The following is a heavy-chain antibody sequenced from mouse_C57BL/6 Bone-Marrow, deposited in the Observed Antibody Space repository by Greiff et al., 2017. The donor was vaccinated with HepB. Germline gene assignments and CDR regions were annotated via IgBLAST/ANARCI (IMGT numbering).Heavy chain of an antibody. V-gene: IGHV14-2*01. CDR1: GFNIKDYY. D-gene: IGHD1-1*01. Sequence: VQLKESGAELVKPGASVKLSCTASGFNIKDYYMHWVKQRTEQGLEWIGRIDPEDGETKYAPKFPGKATITADTSSNTAYLQLSSLTSEDTAVYYCALRGYYFDYWGQGTTLTVSS. CDR3: ALRGYYFDY. J-gene: IGHJ2*01. CDR2: IDPEDGET.